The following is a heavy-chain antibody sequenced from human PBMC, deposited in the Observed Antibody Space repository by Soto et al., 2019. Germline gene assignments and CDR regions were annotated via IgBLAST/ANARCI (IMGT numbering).Heavy chain of an antibody. CDR1: GFTFSDYA. V-gene: IGHV3-30*03. CDR2: VSHDGRNT. CDR3: AGGGRQLLVTAVLTY. D-gene: IGHD6-19*01. Sequence: VQLVESGGGVVQPGRSLRLSCAASGFTFSDYAMHWVRQAPGKGLEWVAVVSHDGRNTHYADSVKGRFTISRDSSRNTFPLGITSLSAEGTAVYYCAGGGRQLLVTAVLTYWCQGALVTVSS. J-gene: IGHJ4*02.